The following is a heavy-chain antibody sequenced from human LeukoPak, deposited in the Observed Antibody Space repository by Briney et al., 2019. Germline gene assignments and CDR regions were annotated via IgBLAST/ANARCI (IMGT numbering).Heavy chain of an antibody. CDR2: INHSGST. J-gene: IGHJ4*02. D-gene: IGHD3-22*01. CDR3: VTYYFDSSGPKKNY. CDR1: GGSFSGYY. V-gene: IGHV4-34*01. Sequence: SETLSLTCAVYGGSFSGYYWSWIRQPPGKGLEWLGEINHSGSTNYNPSLKSRVTISVDTSKEQFSLKLSSVTAADTAVYYCVTYYFDSSGPKKNYWGQGTLVTVSS.